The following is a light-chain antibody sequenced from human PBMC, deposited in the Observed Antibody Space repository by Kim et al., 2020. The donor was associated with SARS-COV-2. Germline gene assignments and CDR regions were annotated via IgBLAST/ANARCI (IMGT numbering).Light chain of an antibody. CDR3: ASWDDSLTGWV. CDR2: ADN. Sequence: QSVLTQPPSASGTPWQRVTISCSGSRSSIGGNYVYWYQQLPLTAPKLLIYADNQRPSGVPDRFSGSKSVTSASLDISGLRSEDEANYYCASWDDSLTGWVFGGGTQLTVL. J-gene: IGLJ3*02. V-gene: IGLV1-47*02. CDR1: RSSIGGNY.